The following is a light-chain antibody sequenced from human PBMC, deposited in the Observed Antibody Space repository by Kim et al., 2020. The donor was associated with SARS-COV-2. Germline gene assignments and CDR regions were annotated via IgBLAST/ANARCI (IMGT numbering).Light chain of an antibody. V-gene: IGLV3-9*01. CDR1: NIGSKN. Sequence: SVALGQTARITCGGNNIGSKNVRWYQQKAGQAPVLVIYRDSNRPSGIPERFSGSNSGNTATLTISRAQAGDEADYYCQVWDSSHVVFGGGTKLTVL. CDR2: RDS. J-gene: IGLJ2*01. CDR3: QVWDSSHVV.